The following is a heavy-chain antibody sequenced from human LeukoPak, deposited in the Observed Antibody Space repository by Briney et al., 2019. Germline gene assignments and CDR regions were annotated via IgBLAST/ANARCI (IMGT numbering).Heavy chain of an antibody. V-gene: IGHV3-11*04. CDR2: ISSSGSTI. D-gene: IGHD3-3*01. Sequence: GGSLRLSCAASGFTFSDYYMSWIRQAPGKGLEWVSYISSSGSTIYYADSVKGRFTISRDNAKNSLYLQMNSLRAEDTAVYYCARLYYDFWSGYYPPFDYWGQGTLVTVSS. CDR1: GFTFSDYY. CDR3: ARLYYDFWSGYYPPFDY. J-gene: IGHJ4*02.